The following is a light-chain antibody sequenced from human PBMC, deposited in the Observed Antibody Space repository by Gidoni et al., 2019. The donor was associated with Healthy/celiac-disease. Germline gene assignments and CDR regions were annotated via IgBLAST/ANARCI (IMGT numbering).Light chain of an antibody. CDR1: NIGSKS. CDR2: DYS. CDR3: QVWDSSSDHPVV. Sequence: SYLLTQPPPVSVAPGQTARITWGGNNIGSKSVHWYQQKPGRAPVLVVYDYSDRPSGIPERFSGSNSGNTATLTISRVEAGDEADYYCQVWDSSSDHPVVFGGGTKLTVL. V-gene: IGLV3-21*02. J-gene: IGLJ2*01.